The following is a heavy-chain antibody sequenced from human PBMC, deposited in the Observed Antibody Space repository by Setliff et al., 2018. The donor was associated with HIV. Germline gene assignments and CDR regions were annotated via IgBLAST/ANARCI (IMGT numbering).Heavy chain of an antibody. J-gene: IGHJ4*03. V-gene: IGHV3-53*01. CDR3: VRSPQGGYFDY. CDR2: IYSGGTT. Sequence: GALRLSCAASGFTVSSNYMNWVRQAPGKGLEWVSIIYSGGTTYYADSVKGRFTISRDNSKNTLYLQMNSLRVEDTAVYHCVRSPQGGYFDYWGQGTLVTVSS. CDR1: GFTVSSNY.